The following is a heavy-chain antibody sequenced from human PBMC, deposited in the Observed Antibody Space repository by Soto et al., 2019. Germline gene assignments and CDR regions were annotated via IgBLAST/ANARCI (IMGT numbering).Heavy chain of an antibody. J-gene: IGHJ5*02. CDR3: ARGRPDGSRLDP. CDR2: IYYSGST. CDR1: GGSISSGDYY. V-gene: IGHV4-30-4*01. Sequence: QVQLQESGPGLVKPSQTLSLTCTVSGGSISSGDYYWSWIRQPPGKGLEWIGYIYYSGSTYSNPSPXSXFTISVDTSKNQFSPMLSSGTAADTAVYYCARGRPDGSRLDPWGQGTLVTVSS. D-gene: IGHD6-13*01.